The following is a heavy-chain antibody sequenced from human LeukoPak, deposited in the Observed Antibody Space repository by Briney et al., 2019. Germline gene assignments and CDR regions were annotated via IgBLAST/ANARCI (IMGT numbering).Heavy chain of an antibody. D-gene: IGHD1-26*01. CDR3: VKTVGATDSSFEM. V-gene: IGHV5-51*01. CDR2: IYPGDSDP. CDR1: GYIFSNYW. J-gene: IGHJ3*02. Sequence: GESLKISCEGSGYIFSNYWVAWVRQMPGKALEWMGIIYPGDSDPRYSPSIEGHVTISVDNSINAAYLQWNSLRASDTAMYYCVKTVGATDSSFEMWGPGTVVIVSS.